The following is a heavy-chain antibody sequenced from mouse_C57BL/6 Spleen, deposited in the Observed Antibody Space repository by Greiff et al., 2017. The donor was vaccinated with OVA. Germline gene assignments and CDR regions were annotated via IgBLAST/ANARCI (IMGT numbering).Heavy chain of an antibody. J-gene: IGHJ4*01. CDR3: ARGEEGYYAMDY. CDR1: GYAFSSSW. CDR2: IYPGDGDT. V-gene: IGHV1-82*01. Sequence: VQLQESGPELVKPGASVKISCKASGYAFSSSWMNWVKQRPGKGLEWIGRIYPGDGDTNYNGKFKGKATLTADKSSSTAYMQLSSLTSEDSAVYFCARGEEGYYAMDYWGQGTSVTVSS.